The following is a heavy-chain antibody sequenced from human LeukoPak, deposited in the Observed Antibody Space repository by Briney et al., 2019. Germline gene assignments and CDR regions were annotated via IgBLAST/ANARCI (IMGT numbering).Heavy chain of an antibody. CDR2: IIPIFGTA. J-gene: IGHJ4*02. V-gene: IGHV1-69*05. Sequence: SVKVSCKASGGTFSSYDISWVRQAPGQGLEWMGGIIPIFGTANYAQKFQGRVTITTDESTSTAYMELSSLRSEDTAVYYCARELGSCSGGSCPGYFDYWGQGTLVTVSS. CDR1: GGTFSSYD. CDR3: ARELGSCSGGSCPGYFDY. D-gene: IGHD2-15*01.